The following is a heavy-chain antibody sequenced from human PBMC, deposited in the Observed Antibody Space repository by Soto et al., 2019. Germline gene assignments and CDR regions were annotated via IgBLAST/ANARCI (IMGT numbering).Heavy chain of an antibody. J-gene: IGHJ3*02. CDR2: ISPAGSSI. CDR1: GFSFSIYS. V-gene: IGHV3-48*02. CDR3: AKDRGGSGAFDI. D-gene: IGHD3-10*01. Sequence: EGQLVEFGGGLVKPGGSLRLSCAASGFSFSIYSYNWVRQAPGKGLEWLSYISPAGSSIYYADSVKGRLTISRDSARDSVYLQMNSLRDEDTAVYYCAKDRGGSGAFDIWGQGTMVTVSS.